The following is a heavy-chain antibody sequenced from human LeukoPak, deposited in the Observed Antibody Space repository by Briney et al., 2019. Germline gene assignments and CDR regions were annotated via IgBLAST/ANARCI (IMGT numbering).Heavy chain of an antibody. J-gene: IGHJ4*02. V-gene: IGHV3-48*01. D-gene: IGHD2-8*02. CDR2: ISTTSSTI. Sequence: GGSLRLSCAASGFTFSNYNMNWVRQAPGKGLEWVSYISTTSSTIYYAVSVKGRFTISRDNAKNSLYLQMNSLRVEDTAVYYCASYLYWWSDLGYWGQGTLVTVSS. CDR1: GFTFSNYN. CDR3: ASYLYWWSDLGY.